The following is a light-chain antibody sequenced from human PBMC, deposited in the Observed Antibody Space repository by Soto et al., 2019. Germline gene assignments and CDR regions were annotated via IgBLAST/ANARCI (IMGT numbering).Light chain of an antibody. V-gene: IGKV1-12*01. CDR2: SAS. CDR1: QGINSW. Sequence: DIQMPQSPSSVSASVGDRVTITCRASQGINSWLAGYQQKSGKAPKLLIYSASSLVSGVPSRFSGSGSGTDFTLTISSLQPEDFASYYCQQANTFALTFGVGTKVEIK. J-gene: IGKJ4*01. CDR3: QQANTFALT.